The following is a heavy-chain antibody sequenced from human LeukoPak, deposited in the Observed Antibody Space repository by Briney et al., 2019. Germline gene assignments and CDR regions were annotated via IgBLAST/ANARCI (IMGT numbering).Heavy chain of an antibody. CDR3: ARGIAAAGTNWFDP. CDR2: ISSSSSYI. J-gene: IGHJ5*02. Sequence: GGSLRLSCAASGFTFSSYSMNWVRQAPGKGLEWVSSISSSSSYIYYADSVKGRFTISRDNAKNSLYLQMNGLRAEDTAVYYCARGIAAAGTNWFDPWGQGTLVTVSS. V-gene: IGHV3-21*01. CDR1: GFTFSSYS. D-gene: IGHD6-13*01.